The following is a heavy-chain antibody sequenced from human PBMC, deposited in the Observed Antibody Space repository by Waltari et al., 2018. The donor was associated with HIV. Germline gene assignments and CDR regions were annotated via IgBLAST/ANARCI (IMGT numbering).Heavy chain of an antibody. CDR3: ARDHGFGYSSGF. Sequence: EVQLVESGGGLVKPGGSLRLSCAVSGFTSSSYSMTWVRQAPGKGLEWVSSISSSSSYIYYADSVKGRFTISRDNAKNSLYLQMNSLRAEDTAVYYCARDHGFGYSSGFWGQGTLVTVSS. V-gene: IGHV3-21*01. CDR2: ISSSSSYI. CDR1: GFTSSSYS. D-gene: IGHD6-19*01. J-gene: IGHJ4*02.